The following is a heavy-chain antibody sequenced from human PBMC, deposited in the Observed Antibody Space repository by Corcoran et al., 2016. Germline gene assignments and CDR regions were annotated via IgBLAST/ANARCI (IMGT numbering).Heavy chain of an antibody. Sequence: QVQLVESGGGVVQPGRSLRLSCADSGFTFSSYGMHWVRQAPGKGLEWVAVISYDGSNKYYADSVKGRFTISRDNSKNTLYPQMNSLRAEDTAVYYCAKDYSSGWYEGVDYWGQGTLVTVSS. J-gene: IGHJ4*02. CDR3: AKDYSSGWYEGVDY. D-gene: IGHD6-19*01. V-gene: IGHV3-30*18. CDR2: ISYDGSNK. CDR1: GFTFSSYG.